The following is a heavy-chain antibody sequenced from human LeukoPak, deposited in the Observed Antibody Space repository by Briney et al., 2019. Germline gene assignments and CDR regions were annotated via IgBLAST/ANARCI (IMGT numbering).Heavy chain of an antibody. J-gene: IGHJ4*02. CDR2: IKSKTDGCTT. CDR1: GFTFSNAW. Sequence: GGSLRLSCAASGFTFSNAWMSWVRQAPGKGLEGVGRIKSKTDGCTTDYAAPVKGRFTISRDDSKNTLYLQMNSLKTEDTAVYYCTTDFSLGYDILTGYYIPEADTPITFDYWGQGTLVTVSS. D-gene: IGHD3-9*01. V-gene: IGHV3-15*01. CDR3: TTDFSLGYDILTGYYIPEADTPITFDY.